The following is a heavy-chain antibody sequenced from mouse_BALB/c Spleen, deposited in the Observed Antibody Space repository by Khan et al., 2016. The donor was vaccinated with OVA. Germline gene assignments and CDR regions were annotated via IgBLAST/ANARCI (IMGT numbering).Heavy chain of an antibody. V-gene: IGHV1S137*01. J-gene: IGHJ2*01. CDR3: ATPAYACSYDY. CDR2: ISTYSGNT. Sequence: VQLQESGPELVRPGVSVKISCKGSGYTFTDYAMYWVKQSHAKSLEWIGLISTYSGNTNYNQKFKGKATMTVDKSSSTAYMELARLTSEESAIYYCATPAYACSYDYWGQGTTLTVSS. CDR1: GYTFTDYA. D-gene: IGHD1-1*01.